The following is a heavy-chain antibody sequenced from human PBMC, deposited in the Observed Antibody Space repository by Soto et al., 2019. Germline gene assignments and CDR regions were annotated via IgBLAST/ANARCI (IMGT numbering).Heavy chain of an antibody. CDR2: IFYTWST. Sequence: QVQLQESGPGLVKPSETLSLTCTVSSASISSYYWSWILQPPGKGLEWSGYIFYTWSTKYNPSLRSRVTISVDTSKNQFSLKLSAVTAADTAVYYCAHSQYGDYFDYWGQGTLVTVSS. D-gene: IGHD4-17*01. CDR1: SASISSYY. CDR3: AHSQYGDYFDY. J-gene: IGHJ4*02. V-gene: IGHV4-59*01.